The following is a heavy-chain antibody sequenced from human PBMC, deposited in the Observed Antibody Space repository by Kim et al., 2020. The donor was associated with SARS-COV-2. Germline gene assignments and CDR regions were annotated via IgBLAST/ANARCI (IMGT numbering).Heavy chain of an antibody. CDR3: ARGFGY. V-gene: IGHV4-59*09. J-gene: IGHJ4*02. Sequence: IHYRGTTNSNPPHKSRITVSVNTSTNQFSLKLSSVTAADTAVYYCARGFGYWGQGTLVTVSS. CDR2: IHYRGTT.